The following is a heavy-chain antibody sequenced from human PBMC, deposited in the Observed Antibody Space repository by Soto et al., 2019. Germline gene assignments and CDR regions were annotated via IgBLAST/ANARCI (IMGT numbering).Heavy chain of an antibody. D-gene: IGHD6-13*01. Sequence: SETLSLTCTVSGGSVSSGSYYWSWIRQPPGKGLEWIGYISYSGTTNYNPSLKSLVTISADTSKNQFPLKLSSVTAADTAVYYCARGPGYSTGWYPPYPDHWGQGTLVTISS. CDR3: ARGPGYSTGWYPPYPDH. CDR1: GGSVSSGSYY. J-gene: IGHJ4*02. CDR2: ISYSGTT. V-gene: IGHV4-61*01.